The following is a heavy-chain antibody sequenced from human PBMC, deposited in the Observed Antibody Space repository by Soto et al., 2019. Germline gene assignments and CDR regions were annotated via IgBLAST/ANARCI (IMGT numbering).Heavy chain of an antibody. CDR3: ARDVIGVLRYFDWSNRDHYFDY. V-gene: IGHV3-7*01. Sequence: GGSLRLSCAASGFTFSSYWMSWVRQAPGKGLEWVANIKQDGSEKYYVDSVKGRFTISRDNAKNSLYLQMNSLRAEDTAVYYCARDVIGVLRYFDWSNRDHYFDYWGQGTLVTVSS. J-gene: IGHJ4*02. CDR1: GFTFSSYW. CDR2: IKQDGSEK. D-gene: IGHD3-9*01.